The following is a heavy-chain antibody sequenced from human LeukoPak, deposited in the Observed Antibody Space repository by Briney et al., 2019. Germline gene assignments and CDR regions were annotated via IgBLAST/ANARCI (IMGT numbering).Heavy chain of an antibody. V-gene: IGHV4-59*01. D-gene: IGHD1-26*01. Sequence: SETLSLTCTVSGGSISSYYWSWIRQPPGKGLEWIGYIYYSGGTNYNPSLKSRVTISVDTSKNQFSLKLSSVTAADTAVYYCARDSEGGSYYEGWGQGTLVTVSS. J-gene: IGHJ4*02. CDR3: ARDSEGGSYYEG. CDR1: GGSISSYY. CDR2: IYYSGGT.